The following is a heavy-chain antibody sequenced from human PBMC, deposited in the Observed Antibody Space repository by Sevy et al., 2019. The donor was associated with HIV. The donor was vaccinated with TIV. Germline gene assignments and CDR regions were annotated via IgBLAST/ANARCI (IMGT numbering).Heavy chain of an antibody. CDR3: AREGCTRPHDY. D-gene: IGHD2-8*01. CDR1: GFAFYDYS. Sequence: GGSLRLSCAASGFAFYDYSMSWIRQAPGKGLEWVATLSFACGKIKYADSVKGRFTISRDNSKNSFYLQMDNLRVDDTALYYCAREGCTRPHDYWGQGTRVTVSS. CDR2: LSFACGKI. J-gene: IGHJ4*02. V-gene: IGHV3-23*01.